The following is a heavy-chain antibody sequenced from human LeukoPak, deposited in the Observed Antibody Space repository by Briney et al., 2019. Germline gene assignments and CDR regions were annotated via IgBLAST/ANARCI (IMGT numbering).Heavy chain of an antibody. J-gene: IGHJ3*02. CDR2: IRPNSGVT. Sequence: ASVKVSCKASGYTFAAYYMYWVRQAPGQGLEWMGWIRPNSGVTNYTQKFQGRVTMTRDTSISTAYMELNSPRSDDTAVYYCARGLGFIVVVTSSPDAFDIWGQGTMVTVSS. CDR3: ARGLGFIVVVTSSPDAFDI. CDR1: GYTFAAYY. V-gene: IGHV1-2*02. D-gene: IGHD2-21*02.